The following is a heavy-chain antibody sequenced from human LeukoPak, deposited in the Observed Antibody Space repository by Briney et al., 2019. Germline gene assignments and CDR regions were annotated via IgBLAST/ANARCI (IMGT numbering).Heavy chain of an antibody. Sequence: ASVKVSCKASGGTFSSYAISWVRQAPGKGLEWMGGFDPEDGETIYAQKFQGRVTMTEDTSTDTAYMELSSLRSEDTAVYYCVTFSFEVPMDVWGQGTTVTVSS. D-gene: IGHD2-2*01. J-gene: IGHJ6*02. CDR2: FDPEDGET. CDR3: VTFSFEVPMDV. V-gene: IGHV1-24*01. CDR1: GGTFSSYA.